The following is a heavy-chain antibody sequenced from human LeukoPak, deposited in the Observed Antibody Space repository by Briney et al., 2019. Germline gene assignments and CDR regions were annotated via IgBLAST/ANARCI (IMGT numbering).Heavy chain of an antibody. J-gene: IGHJ6*02. CDR3: GSVAATVSYYYYGMDV. V-gene: IGHV3-48*01. Sequence: GGSLRLSCAASGFTFSSYSMNWVRQAPGKGLEWISYIRSNSNAIYYADSVKGRFAISRDNSKNTLYLQMNSLRAEDTAVYYCGSVAATVSYYYYGMDVWGQGTTVTVSS. D-gene: IGHD2-15*01. CDR1: GFTFSSYS. CDR2: IRSNSNAI.